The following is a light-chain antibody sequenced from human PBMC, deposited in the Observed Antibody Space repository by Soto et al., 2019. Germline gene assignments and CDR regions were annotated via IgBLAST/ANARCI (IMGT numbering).Light chain of an antibody. CDR1: QNVYNN. CDR3: QQCRNWPLT. CDR2: DAS. V-gene: IGKV3-15*01. J-gene: IGKJ4*01. Sequence: EIVMTQSPATLSVSPGEGANLSCKASQNVYNNLAWYQQRPGQPPRLLIYDASTRATGISARFSGSGYGTEFTFTISSLQSEDFAVYFCQQCRNWPLTFGGGTKVDIK.